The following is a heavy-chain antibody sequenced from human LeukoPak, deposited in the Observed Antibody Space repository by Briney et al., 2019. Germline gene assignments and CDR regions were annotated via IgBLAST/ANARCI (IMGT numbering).Heavy chain of an antibody. CDR2: ISGSGGNT. J-gene: IGHJ4*02. CDR3: ARSGYDYVWGSYRPDYYFDY. D-gene: IGHD3-16*02. Sequence: PGGSLRLSCVASGFTFSSHAMSWVRQAPGKGLEWVSAISGSGGNTYYADSVKGRFTISRDNSKNTLYLQMNSLRAEDTAVYYCARSGYDYVWGSYRPDYYFDYWGQGTLVTVSS. CDR1: GFTFSSHA. V-gene: IGHV3-23*01.